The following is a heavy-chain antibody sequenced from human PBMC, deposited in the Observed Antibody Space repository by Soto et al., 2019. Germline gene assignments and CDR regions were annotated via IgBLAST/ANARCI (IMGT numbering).Heavy chain of an antibody. V-gene: IGHV4-31*03. CDR2: ISYSGST. Sequence: QVQLQESGPGLVKPSQTLSLTCTVSGGSISSGGYYWSWIRQHPGKGLEGIGYISYSGSTYYNPSLQSRVTRSVDTSKNQCSLKLSSVTAADTAVYYCARGQLEGLVSRYYFDYWGQGTLVTVSS. CDR1: GGSISSGGYY. J-gene: IGHJ4*02. D-gene: IGHD1-1*01. CDR3: ARGQLEGLVSRYYFDY.